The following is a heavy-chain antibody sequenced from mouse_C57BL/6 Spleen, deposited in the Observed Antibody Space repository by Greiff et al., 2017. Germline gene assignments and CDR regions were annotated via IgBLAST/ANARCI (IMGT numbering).Heavy chain of an antibody. CDR3: TRGGSSYYYAMDY. V-gene: IGHV5-9-1*02. D-gene: IGHD1-1*01. CDR1: GFTFSSYA. Sequence: EVMLVESGEGLVKPGGSLRLSCAASGFTFSSYAMSWVRQTPEKRLEWVAYISSGGDYIYYADTVKGRFTISRDNARNTLYLQMSSLKSEDTAMYYCTRGGSSYYYAMDYWGQGTSVAVSS. CDR2: ISSGGDYI. J-gene: IGHJ4*01.